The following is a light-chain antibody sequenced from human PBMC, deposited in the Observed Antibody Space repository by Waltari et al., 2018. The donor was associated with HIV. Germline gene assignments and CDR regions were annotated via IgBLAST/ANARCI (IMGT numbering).Light chain of an antibody. Sequence: SLLTQPPSASGTPGQTVPISCSGSSSNTANDNAYWYQQLPGMTPKLLIYKTFLRPSGVPDRCAASKSGTSASLTISGLRSADEADYYCVGWDSSLSAYVFGAGTKVAVL. V-gene: IGLV1-47*01. CDR1: SSNTANDN. J-gene: IGLJ1*01. CDR2: KTF. CDR3: VGWDSSLSAYV.